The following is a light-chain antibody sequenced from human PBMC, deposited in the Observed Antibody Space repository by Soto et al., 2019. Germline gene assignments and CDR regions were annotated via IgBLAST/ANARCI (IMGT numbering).Light chain of an antibody. V-gene: IGLV2-8*01. Sequence: QSVLTQPPSASGSPGQSVTISCTGTNSDVGGYTSVSWYQRHPGKGPKLMIYEVTKRPSGVPDRFSGSKFGNTASLTVSGLQAEDEADYYCSSYAGSNNFVVFGGGTKVTV. CDR3: SSYAGSNNFVV. CDR2: EVT. J-gene: IGLJ2*01. CDR1: NSDVGGYTS.